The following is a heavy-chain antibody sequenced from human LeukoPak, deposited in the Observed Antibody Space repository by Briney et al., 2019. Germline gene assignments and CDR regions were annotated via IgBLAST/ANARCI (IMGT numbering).Heavy chain of an antibody. CDR1: GFTFSSYG. V-gene: IGHV3-30*18. Sequence: PGGSLRLSCAASGFTFSSYGMHWVRQAPGKGLEWVAVISYDGSNKYYADSVKGRFTISRDNSKNTLYLQMNSLRAEDTAVYYCAKDHRYGSGGDNDYWGQGTLVTVSS. D-gene: IGHD3-10*01. CDR2: ISYDGSNK. CDR3: AKDHRYGSGGDNDY. J-gene: IGHJ4*02.